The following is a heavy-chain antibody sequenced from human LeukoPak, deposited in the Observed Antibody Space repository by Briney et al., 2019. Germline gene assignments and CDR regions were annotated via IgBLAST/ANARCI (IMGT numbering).Heavy chain of an antibody. J-gene: IGHJ4*02. Sequence: SETLSLTCAVYGGSFSGYYWSWIRQPPGKGLEWIGEINHSGSTNYNPSLKSRVTISVGTSKNQFSLKLSSVTAADTAVYYCARVTGGYDPYYFDYWGQGTLVTVSS. V-gene: IGHV4-34*01. CDR2: INHSGST. D-gene: IGHD5-12*01. CDR1: GGSFSGYY. CDR3: ARVTGGYDPYYFDY.